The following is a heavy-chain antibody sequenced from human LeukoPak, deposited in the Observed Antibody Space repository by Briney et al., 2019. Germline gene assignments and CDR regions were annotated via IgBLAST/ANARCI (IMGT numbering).Heavy chain of an antibody. Sequence: SETLSLTCTVSGYSISSGYYWGWIRQPPGKGLEWIGSIYHSGSTYYNPSLKSRVTISVDTSKNQFSLKLSSVTAADTAVYYCARDWIAANADTGFDPWGQGTLVIVSS. V-gene: IGHV4-38-2*02. CDR3: ARDWIAANADTGFDP. D-gene: IGHD6-25*01. J-gene: IGHJ5*02. CDR1: GYSISSGYY. CDR2: IYHSGST.